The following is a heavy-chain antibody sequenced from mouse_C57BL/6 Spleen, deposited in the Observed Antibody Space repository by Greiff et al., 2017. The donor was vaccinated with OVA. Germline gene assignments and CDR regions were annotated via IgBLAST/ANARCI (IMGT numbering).Heavy chain of an antibody. Sequence: EVQLQQSGAELVRPGASVKLSCTASGFNIKDDYMHWVKQRPEQGLEWIGWIDPENGDTEYASKFQGKATITADTSSNTAYLQLSSLTSEDAAVYYCTAGWGSSSWFAYWGQGTLVTVSA. CDR3: TAGWGSSSWFAY. CDR1: GFNIKDDY. J-gene: IGHJ3*01. CDR2: IDPENGDT. D-gene: IGHD1-1*01. V-gene: IGHV14-4*01.